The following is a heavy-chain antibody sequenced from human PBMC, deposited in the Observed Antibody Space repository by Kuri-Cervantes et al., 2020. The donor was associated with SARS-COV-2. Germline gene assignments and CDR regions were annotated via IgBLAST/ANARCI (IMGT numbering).Heavy chain of an antibody. J-gene: IGHJ5*02. D-gene: IGHD5-18*01. V-gene: IGHV3-15*01. Sequence: WIRQPPGKGLEWIGSIKSKTDGETTDYAAPVKGRFTISRDDSKNTLYLQMNSLKTEDTAVYYCTTDPYSYEDPWGQGTLVTVSS. CDR3: TTDPYSYEDP. CDR2: IKSKTDGETT.